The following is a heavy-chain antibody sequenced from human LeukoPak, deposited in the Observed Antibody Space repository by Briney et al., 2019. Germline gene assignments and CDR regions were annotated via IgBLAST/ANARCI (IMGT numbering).Heavy chain of an antibody. V-gene: IGHV3-23*01. CDR2: ISGSGGIT. Sequence: GGSLRLSCAASEFTFSNYAMNWVRQAPGKGLEWVSVISGSGGITYYADSVKGRFTISRDNSKNTLYLQMNTLRAEDTAVYYCVKDGYCSSSTCRLFDYWGQGTLVTVSS. CDR3: VKDGYCSSSTCRLFDY. D-gene: IGHD2-2*03. J-gene: IGHJ4*02. CDR1: EFTFSNYA.